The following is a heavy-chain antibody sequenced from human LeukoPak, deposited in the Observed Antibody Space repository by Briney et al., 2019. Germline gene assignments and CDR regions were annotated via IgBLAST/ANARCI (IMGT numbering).Heavy chain of an antibody. CDR1: GLTISINY. CDR3: ATTGGSWYDGSFDY. Sequence: PGGSLRLSCAASGLTISINYMSWVRQAPGMGLEWVSILYADGTTFYLDSLKGRFTIARDNSKNTLYLQLNSLRAEDTAVYYCATTGGSWYDGSFDYWGQGTLVTVSS. CDR2: LYADGTT. J-gene: IGHJ4*02. V-gene: IGHV3-53*01. D-gene: IGHD6-13*01.